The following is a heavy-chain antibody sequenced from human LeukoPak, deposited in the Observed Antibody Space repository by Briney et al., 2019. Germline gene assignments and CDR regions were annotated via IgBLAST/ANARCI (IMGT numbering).Heavy chain of an antibody. D-gene: IGHD3-22*01. CDR3: ARSFSGYYYFDY. CDR2: IYHSGST. J-gene: IGHJ4*02. CDR1: GGSISSGGYS. Sequence: PSQTLSLTCAVSGGSISSGGYSWSWIRQPPGKGLERIGYIYHSGSTYYNPSLKSRVTISVDRSKNQFSLKLSSVTAADTAVYYCARSFSGYYYFDYWGQGTLVTVSS. V-gene: IGHV4-30-2*01.